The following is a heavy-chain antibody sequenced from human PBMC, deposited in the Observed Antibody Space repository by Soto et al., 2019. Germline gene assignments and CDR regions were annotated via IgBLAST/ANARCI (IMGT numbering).Heavy chain of an antibody. CDR1: GYTFTSYG. CDR2: ISAYNGNT. D-gene: IGHD1-26*01. Sequence: ASVKVSCKASGYTFTSYGISWVRQAPGQGLEWMGWISAYNGNTNYAQKLQGRVTMTTDTSTSTAYMELRSLRSDDTAVYYCARGGALWENYYYYGMDVWGQGTTVTVSS. V-gene: IGHV1-18*01. J-gene: IGHJ6*02. CDR3: ARGGALWENYYYYGMDV.